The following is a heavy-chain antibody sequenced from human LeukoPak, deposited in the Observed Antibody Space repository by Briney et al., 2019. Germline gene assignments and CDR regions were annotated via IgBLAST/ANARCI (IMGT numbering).Heavy chain of an antibody. Sequence: GGSLRLSCAASGFTFSSYPMNWVRQARGKGMEWVSVLSGSGGATFYGDSVQGRFTISRDNSRDTLYLQMNSLTAEDTAIYYCAKGSRLISNGTLVYYYYYMDVWGKGTTVTVSS. D-gene: IGHD1-1*01. V-gene: IGHV3-23*01. CDR3: AKGSRLISNGTLVYYYYYMDV. CDR1: GFTFSSYP. J-gene: IGHJ6*03. CDR2: LSGSGGAT.